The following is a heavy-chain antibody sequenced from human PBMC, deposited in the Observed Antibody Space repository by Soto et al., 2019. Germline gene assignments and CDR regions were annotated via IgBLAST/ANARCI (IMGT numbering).Heavy chain of an antibody. CDR2: IYWDDDK. CDR3: ALSSEYMYADF. D-gene: IGHD2-8*01. V-gene: IGHV2-5*02. CDR1: GFSLSTRGVG. Sequence: QITLKESGPTLVKPTQTLTLTCTFSGFSLSTRGVGVGWIRQPPGKALEWLTLIYWDDDKRYSPSLKSRLTIIKDTSKDQVVLTMTNMDPVDTATYYCALSSEYMYADFWGQGILVIVSS. J-gene: IGHJ4*02.